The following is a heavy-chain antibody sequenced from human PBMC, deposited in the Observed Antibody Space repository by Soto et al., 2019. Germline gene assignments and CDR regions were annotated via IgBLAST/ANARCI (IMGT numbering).Heavy chain of an antibody. J-gene: IGHJ1*01. Sequence: SVKVSCKASGGTFSSYAISWVRQAPGQGLEWMGGIIPIFGTANYAQKFQGRVMITADESTSTAYMELSSLRSEDTAVYYCARALGSSGYFQHWGQGTLVTVSS. CDR2: IIPIFGTA. V-gene: IGHV1-69*13. CDR1: GGTFSSYA. CDR3: ARALGSSGYFQH. D-gene: IGHD6-6*01.